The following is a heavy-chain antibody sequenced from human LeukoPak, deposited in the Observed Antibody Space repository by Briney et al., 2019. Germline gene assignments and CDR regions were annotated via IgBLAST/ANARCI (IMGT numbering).Heavy chain of an antibody. CDR2: ISAYNGNA. J-gene: IGHJ6*02. Sequence: ASVKVSCKASGYTFISYGISWMRQAPGQGLEWMGWISAYNGNANYAQNLQGRVTMTTDTSTSTAYMELRSLRSDDTAVYYCARGGDWYNWNYVVPSRKEYYYGMDVWGQGTTVTVSS. D-gene: IGHD1-7*01. CDR1: GYTFISYG. CDR3: ARGGDWYNWNYVVPSRKEYYYGMDV. V-gene: IGHV1-18*01.